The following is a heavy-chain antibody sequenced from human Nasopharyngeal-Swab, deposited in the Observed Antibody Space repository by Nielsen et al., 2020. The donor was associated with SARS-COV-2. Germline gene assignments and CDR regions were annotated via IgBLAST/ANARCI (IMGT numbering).Heavy chain of an antibody. J-gene: IGHJ2*01. CDR1: GGSISSSSYY. V-gene: IGHV4-39*07. Sequence: SETLSLTCTVSGGSISSSSYYWGWIRQPPGKGLEWIGEINHSGSTNYNPSLKSRVTISVDTSKNQFSLKLSSVTAADTAVYYCARRRTARQYWYFDLWGRGTLVTVSS. D-gene: IGHD5-18*01. CDR3: ARRRTARQYWYFDL. CDR2: INHSGST.